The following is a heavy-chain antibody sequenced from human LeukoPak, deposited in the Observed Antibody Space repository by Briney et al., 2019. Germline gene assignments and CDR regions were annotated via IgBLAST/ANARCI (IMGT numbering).Heavy chain of an antibody. CDR2: VYHSGST. J-gene: IGHJ4*02. Sequence: PSETLSLTCAVSGYSTSSGYYWGWVRQPPGKWLEWIGNVYHSGSTFYNPSLKSRVTMSVDTSKNQFSLKLSSVTAADTAVYYCARRHSSGWLFDYWGQGTLVTVSS. D-gene: IGHD6-19*01. CDR3: ARRHSSGWLFDY. V-gene: IGHV4-38-2*01. CDR1: GYSTSSGYY.